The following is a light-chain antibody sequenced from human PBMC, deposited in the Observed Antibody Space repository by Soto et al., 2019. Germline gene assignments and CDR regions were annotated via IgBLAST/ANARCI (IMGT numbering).Light chain of an antibody. CDR1: SSDVGGYPY. Sequence: QSALTQPASVSGSPGQSITISCTGTSSDVGGYPYVSWYRQHPGIAPKLIISEASNRPSGVSNRFSGSKSVNTASLTISGLQTEDEADYDCSSYSDSSTLWVFGTGTKLTVL. CDR2: EAS. V-gene: IGLV2-14*01. CDR3: SSYSDSSTLWV. J-gene: IGLJ1*01.